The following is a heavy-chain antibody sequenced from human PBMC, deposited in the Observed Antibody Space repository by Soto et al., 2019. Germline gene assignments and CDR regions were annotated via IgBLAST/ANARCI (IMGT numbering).Heavy chain of an antibody. CDR2: ISRSGAST. CDR1: GFTFSSYA. CDR3: AKVVVPGGGYQYDFDY. J-gene: IGHJ4*02. Sequence: EVQLLESGGGLVQPGGSLRLSCAASGFTFSSYAMSWVRQAPGKGLEWVSAISRSGASTYYADSVKGRLTISRDNSKNTLYLQMNSWRAEDTAVYYCAKVVVPGGGYQYDFDYWGQGTLVTVSS. V-gene: IGHV3-23*01. D-gene: IGHD3-22*01.